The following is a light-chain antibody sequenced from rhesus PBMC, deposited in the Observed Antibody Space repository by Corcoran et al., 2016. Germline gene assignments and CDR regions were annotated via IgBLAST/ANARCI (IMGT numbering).Light chain of an antibody. J-gene: IGKJ3*01. CDR1: QGMSSG. V-gene: IGKV1-19*01. CDR2: AAS. CDR3: PQYDDLPFP. Sequence: DIQMTQSPSSLSASVGDKVTSTGHASQGMSSGVAWYQQKPGKAPKPLFYAASSLQSGLPSRFSGSGSVTDYTPTISSLQPEDFASYSCPQYDDLPFPFGPGTKLDI.